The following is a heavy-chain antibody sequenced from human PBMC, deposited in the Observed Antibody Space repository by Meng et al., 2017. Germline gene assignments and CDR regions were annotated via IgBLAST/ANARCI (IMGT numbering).Heavy chain of an antibody. J-gene: IGHJ4*02. CDR1: GGYISSSNR. CDR3: ARWVPEDTAMGAYYFDY. V-gene: IGHV4-4*02. Sequence: LQGSGPALVKPSGHLALSCAVSGGYISSSNRWSWVRQPPGKGLEWIGEIYHSGSTNYNPSLKSRVTISVDKSKNQFSLKLSSVTAADTAVYYCARWVPEDTAMGAYYFDYWGQGTLVTVSS. CDR2: IYHSGST. D-gene: IGHD5-18*01.